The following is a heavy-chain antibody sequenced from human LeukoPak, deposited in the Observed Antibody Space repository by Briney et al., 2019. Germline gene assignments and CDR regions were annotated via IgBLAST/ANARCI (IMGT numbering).Heavy chain of an antibody. CDR3: ARDCSSTSCGWFDP. D-gene: IGHD2-2*01. CDR2: IIPIFGTA. V-gene: IGHV1-69*13. CDR1: GGTFSSYA. J-gene: IGHJ5*02. Sequence: ASVKVSCKASGGTFSSYAISWVRQAPGQGLEWMGGIIPIFGTANYAQKFQGRVTITADESTSTAYMELSSLRSEDTAVYYCARDCSSTSCGWFDPWGQGTLVTVSS.